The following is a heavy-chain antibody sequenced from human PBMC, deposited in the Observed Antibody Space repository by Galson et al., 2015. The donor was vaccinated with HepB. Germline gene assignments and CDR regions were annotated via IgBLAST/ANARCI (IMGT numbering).Heavy chain of an antibody. CDR1: GFTFSDYY. CDR2: ISGSGTAI. Sequence: SLRLSCAASGFTFSDYYLSWIRQAPGKGLEWLSYISGSGTAIYYADSVKGRFTISRDNAKNSLYLQMNSLRADDTAVYYCARGRGLLWFGEETSFDFWCQGTLVTVSS. D-gene: IGHD3-10*01. V-gene: IGHV3-11*01. J-gene: IGHJ4*02. CDR3: ARGRGLLWFGEETSFDF.